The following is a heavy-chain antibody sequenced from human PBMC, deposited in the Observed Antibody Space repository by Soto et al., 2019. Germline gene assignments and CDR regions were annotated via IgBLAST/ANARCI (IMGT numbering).Heavy chain of an antibody. V-gene: IGHV4-61*01. J-gene: IGHJ4*02. CDR3: AGVRASGWYLPDY. CDR1: GGSVSSGSYY. CDR2: IYYSGST. Sequence: QAQLQESGPGLVKPSETLSLTCTVSGGSVSSGSYYWSWIRQPPGKGLEWIGYIYYSGSTNYNPSLKSRVTISVDTSKNQFSLKLSSVTAADTAVYYCAGVRASGWYLPDYWGQGTLVTVSS. D-gene: IGHD6-19*01.